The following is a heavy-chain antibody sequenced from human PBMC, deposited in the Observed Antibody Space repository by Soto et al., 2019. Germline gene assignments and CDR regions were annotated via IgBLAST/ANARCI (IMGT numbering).Heavy chain of an antibody. CDR3: ASEEVVGTIDY. J-gene: IGHJ4*02. V-gene: IGHV1-46*01. CDR1: GYTFTNFG. D-gene: IGHD1-26*01. Sequence: ASVKVSCKASGYTFTNFGISWVRQAPGQGLEWMGIINPSGGSTSYAQKFQGRVTMTRDTSTSTVYMELSSLRSEDTAVYYCASEEVVGTIDYWGQRTPVTVSS. CDR2: INPSGGST.